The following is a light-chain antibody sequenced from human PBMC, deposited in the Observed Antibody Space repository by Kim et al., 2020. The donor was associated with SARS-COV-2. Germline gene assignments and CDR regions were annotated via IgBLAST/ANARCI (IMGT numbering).Light chain of an antibody. J-gene: IGLJ2*01. V-gene: IGLV3-25*03. CDR2: KDS. CDR3: QSADSSGTYVV. Sequence: PGQTARITCSGDALSKQYAYWYQQKPGQAPVLVIYKDSERPSGIPERFSGSSSGTTVTLTISGVQAEDEADYYCQSADSSGTYVVFGGGTQLTVL. CDR1: ALSKQY.